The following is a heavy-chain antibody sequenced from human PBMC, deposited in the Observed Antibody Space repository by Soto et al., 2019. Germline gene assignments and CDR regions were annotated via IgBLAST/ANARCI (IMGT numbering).Heavy chain of an antibody. V-gene: IGHV1-69*13. CDR1: GGTFSIYA. D-gene: IGHD7-27*01. J-gene: IGHJ4*02. CDR2: IIPIFGTA. CDR3: ARVKLGIDWDY. Sequence: SVKVSCKASGGTFSIYAISGVLQAPGQGREWMGGIIPIFGTANYAQKFQGRVTITADESTSTAYMELSSLRSEDTAVYYCARVKLGIDWDYWGQGTLVTVSS.